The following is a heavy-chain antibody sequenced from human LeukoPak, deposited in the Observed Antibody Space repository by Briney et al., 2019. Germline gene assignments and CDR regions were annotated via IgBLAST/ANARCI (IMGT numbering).Heavy chain of an antibody. Sequence: PSETLSLTCAVSDDSFSSHYWTWIRQPPGKGLEWIGYISYIGRTNYNPSLKSRVTISIDTSKNQFSLKLTSVTAADTAVYYCARDWAGYSSGWYGNWFDPWGQGTLVTVSS. D-gene: IGHD6-19*01. CDR1: DDSFSSHY. J-gene: IGHJ5*02. CDR2: ISYIGRT. CDR3: ARDWAGYSSGWYGNWFDP. V-gene: IGHV4-59*11.